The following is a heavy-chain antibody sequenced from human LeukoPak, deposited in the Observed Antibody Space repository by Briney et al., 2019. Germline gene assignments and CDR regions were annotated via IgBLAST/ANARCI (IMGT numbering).Heavy chain of an antibody. D-gene: IGHD3-16*01. Sequence: PGGSLRLSCTTSGFNFRAYWMGWVRQAPGKGLEWVANIHQHGSKENYVDSVKGRFTISRDNAKNSVFLQMNSLRAEDTAVYYCAREFNDYVWGSYNSWSFDLWGRGTLVTVSS. V-gene: IGHV3-7*01. J-gene: IGHJ2*01. CDR3: AREFNDYVWGSYNSWSFDL. CDR1: GFNFRAYW. CDR2: IHQHGSKE.